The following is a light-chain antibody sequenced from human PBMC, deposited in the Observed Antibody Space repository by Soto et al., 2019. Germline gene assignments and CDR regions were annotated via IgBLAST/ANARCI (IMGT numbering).Light chain of an antibody. CDR2: DVN. CDR1: SSDVGGYNY. V-gene: IGLV2-11*01. Sequence: QPVLTQPRSVSGSPGQSVAISCTGSSSDVGGYNYVSWFQQHPGKAPKLMISDVNKRPSGVPDRFSGSRSGNAASLTISGLQAEDEADYYCCSYAGSYTLVFGGGTKLTVL. CDR3: CSYAGSYTLV. J-gene: IGLJ2*01.